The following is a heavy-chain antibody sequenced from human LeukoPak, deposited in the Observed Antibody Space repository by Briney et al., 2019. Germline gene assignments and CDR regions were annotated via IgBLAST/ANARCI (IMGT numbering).Heavy chain of an antibody. CDR2: INHNGNVN. V-gene: IGHV3-7*03. CDR1: GFTFSSYW. Sequence: GGSLRLSCAASGFTFSSYWMNWARQAPGKGLEWVASINHNGNVNHYVDSVKGRFTISRDNAKNSLYLQMSNLRAEDTAVYFCARGGGLDVWGQGATVTVSS. D-gene: IGHD3-16*01. CDR3: ARGGGLDV. J-gene: IGHJ6*02.